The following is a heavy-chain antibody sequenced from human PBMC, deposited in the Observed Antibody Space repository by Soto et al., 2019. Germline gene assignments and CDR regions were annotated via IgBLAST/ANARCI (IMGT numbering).Heavy chain of an antibody. J-gene: IGHJ5*02. CDR1: GAYISDFS. V-gene: IGHV4-4*07. CDR3: ARETGENRTYESX. D-gene: IGHD7-27*01. CDR2: ITINGNT. Sequence: SDTLSLTFRVSGAYISDFSWSWIRQPAGKGLEGIGSITINGNTQKNPSFKSRVTMSIETSRNHFSLNLQSATAADTALYYCARETGENRTYESXWGPGTLVTVSX.